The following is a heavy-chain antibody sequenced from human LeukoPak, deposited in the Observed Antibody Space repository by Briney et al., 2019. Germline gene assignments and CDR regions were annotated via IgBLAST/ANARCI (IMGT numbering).Heavy chain of an antibody. D-gene: IGHD6-13*01. CDR1: GGSFSGYY. CDR2: INHSGST. J-gene: IGHJ6*03. V-gene: IGHV4-34*01. CDR3: ARGMSSSGHYYYYYYMDV. Sequence: SETLSLTCAVYGGSFSGYYWSWIRQPPGKGLEWIGEINHSGSTNYNPSLKSRVTISVDTSKNQFSLKLSSVTAADTAVYYCARGMSSSGHYYYYYYMDVWGKGTTVTVSS.